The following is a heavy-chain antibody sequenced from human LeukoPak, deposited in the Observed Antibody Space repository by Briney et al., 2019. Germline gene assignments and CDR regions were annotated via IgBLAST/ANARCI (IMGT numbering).Heavy chain of an antibody. J-gene: IGHJ4*02. CDR1: GYSFISYW. Sequence: GEPLKISCKGSGYSFISYWISWVRQMPGKGLEWMGKIDPSDSYTNYNPSFQGHVTISADKSISTAYLQWSSLKASDTAMYYCARHAPCGGDCYSYFDYWGQGTLVTVSS. CDR3: ARHAPCGGDCYSYFDY. D-gene: IGHD2-21*02. V-gene: IGHV5-10-1*01. CDR2: IDPSDSYT.